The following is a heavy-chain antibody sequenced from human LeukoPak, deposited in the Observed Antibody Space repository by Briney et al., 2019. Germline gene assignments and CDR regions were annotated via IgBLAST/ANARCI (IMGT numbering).Heavy chain of an antibody. D-gene: IGHD4-11*01. V-gene: IGHV1-18*01. J-gene: IGHJ5*02. CDR1: GYTFTSYG. CDR3: AGDDYSNWFDP. Sequence: ASVKVSCKASGYTFTSYGISWVRQAPGQGPEWMGWISAYNGNTNYAQKLQGRVTMTTDTSTSTAYMELRSLRSDDTAVYYCAGDDYSNWFDPWGQGTLVTVSS. CDR2: ISAYNGNT.